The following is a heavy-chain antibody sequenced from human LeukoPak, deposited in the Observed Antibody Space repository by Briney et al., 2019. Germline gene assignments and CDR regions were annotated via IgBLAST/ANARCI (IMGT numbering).Heavy chain of an antibody. CDR1: GGSFSGYY. D-gene: IGHD4-23*01. V-gene: IGHV4-34*09. Sequence: SETLSLTCAVYGGSFSGYYWSWIRQPPGKGLEWIGEINHSGSTNYNPSLKSRVTISVDTSKNQFSLKLSSVAAADTAVYYCARVSRDYGGNLTFDYWGQGTLVTVSS. CDR3: ARVSRDYGGNLTFDY. CDR2: INHSGST. J-gene: IGHJ4*02.